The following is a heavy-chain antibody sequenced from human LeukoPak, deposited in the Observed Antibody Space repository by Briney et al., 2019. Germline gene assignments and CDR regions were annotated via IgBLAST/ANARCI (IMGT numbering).Heavy chain of an antibody. CDR1: GGSISSYY. J-gene: IGHJ4*02. CDR2: IYTSGST. Sequence: SETLSLTCTVSGGSISSYYWSWIRQPAGKGLEWIGRIYTSGSTNYNPSLKSRVTMSVDTSKNQFSLKLSSVTAADTAVYYCARDEFTTDSNYFDYWGQGTLVTVSS. V-gene: IGHV4-4*07. CDR3: ARDEFTTDSNYFDY. D-gene: IGHD3-22*01.